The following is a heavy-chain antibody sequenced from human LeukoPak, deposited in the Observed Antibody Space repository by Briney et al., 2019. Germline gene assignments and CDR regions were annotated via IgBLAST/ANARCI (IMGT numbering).Heavy chain of an antibody. CDR1: GFTFSSYS. J-gene: IGHJ4*02. V-gene: IGHV3-21*01. CDR3: ARDWRSSITMVRGVPFDY. Sequence: GGSLRLSCAASGFTFSSYSMNWVRQAPGKGLEWVSSISSSSSSYIYYADSVKGRFTISRDNAKNSLYLQMNSLRAEDTAVYYCARDWRSSITMVRGVPFDYWGQGTLVTVSS. CDR2: ISSSSSSYI. D-gene: IGHD3-10*01.